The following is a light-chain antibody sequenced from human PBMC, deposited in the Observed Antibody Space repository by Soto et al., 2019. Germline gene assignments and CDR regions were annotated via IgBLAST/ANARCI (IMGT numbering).Light chain of an antibody. CDR1: QSVRSSY. CDR2: GAS. CDR3: QQYDSSPLT. V-gene: IGKV3-20*01. J-gene: IGKJ4*01. Sequence: EIVLTQSPGTLSLSPGERATLSCRASQSVRSSYLAWYQQKPGQAPRLLIYGASSRATGTPDRFSGSGSGTDFTLTISRLEPEDFAVYYCQQYDSSPLTFGGGTKVEIK.